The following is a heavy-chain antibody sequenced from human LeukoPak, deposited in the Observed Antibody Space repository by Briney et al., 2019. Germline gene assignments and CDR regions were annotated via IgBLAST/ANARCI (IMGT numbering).Heavy chain of an antibody. D-gene: IGHD4-11*01. CDR3: AREGVYSGWFDY. CDR2: IYYSGSP. J-gene: IGHJ5*01. CDR1: GGPISSYY. Sequence: SETLSLTCTVSGGPISSYYWSWIREPPGKGLEWIGYIYYSGSPHYNPSLKSRVTMSADTSKSQFSLKLNSATAADTAVYYCAREGVYSGWFDYWGQGTLVTVSS. V-gene: IGHV4-59*01.